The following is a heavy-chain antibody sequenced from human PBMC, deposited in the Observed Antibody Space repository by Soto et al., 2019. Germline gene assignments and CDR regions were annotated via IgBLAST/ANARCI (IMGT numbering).Heavy chain of an antibody. CDR1: GYTFSNYD. V-gene: IGHV1-8*01. J-gene: IGHJ4*02. Sequence: QVQLVQSGAEVKKPGASVKVSCKASGYTFSNYDINWVRLATGQGLEWMGGVNPNSGRTVYAQKFQGRVTMTRNTSISTVYMELSSLRSEDTAVYHCATCTSSYCISSSQMADWGQGTLVTVSS. CDR3: ATCTSSYCISSSQMAD. CDR2: VNPNSGRT. D-gene: IGHD2-2*01.